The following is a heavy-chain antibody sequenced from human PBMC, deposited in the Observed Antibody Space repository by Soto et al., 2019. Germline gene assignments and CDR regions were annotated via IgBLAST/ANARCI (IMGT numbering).Heavy chain of an antibody. CDR1: GYTLTELS. CDR2: FDPEDGET. J-gene: IGHJ5*02. Sequence: ASVKVSCKVSGYTLTELSMHWVRQAPGKGLEWMGGFDPEDGETIYAQKFQGRATMTEDTSNDKAYMELVSLSSKDTAVYYCATINDAVATISYNWFDPWGQGTLVTVSS. D-gene: IGHD5-12*01. CDR3: ATINDAVATISYNWFDP. V-gene: IGHV1-24*01.